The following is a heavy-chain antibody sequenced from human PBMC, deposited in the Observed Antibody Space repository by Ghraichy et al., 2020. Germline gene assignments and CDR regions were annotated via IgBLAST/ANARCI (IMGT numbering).Heavy chain of an antibody. J-gene: IGHJ6*02. Sequence: GGSLRLSCAASGFTFSSYAMSWVRQAPGKGLEWVSAISGSGGSTYYADSVKGRFTISRDNSKNTLYLQMNSLRAEDTAVYYCAKGTVDTAMALDYYYYYGMDVWGQGTTVTVSS. V-gene: IGHV3-23*01. CDR3: AKGTVDTAMALDYYYYYGMDV. D-gene: IGHD5-18*01. CDR2: ISGSGGST. CDR1: GFTFSSYA.